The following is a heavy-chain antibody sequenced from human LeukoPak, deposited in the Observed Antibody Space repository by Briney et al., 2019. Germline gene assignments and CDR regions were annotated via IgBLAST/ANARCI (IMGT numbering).Heavy chain of an antibody. D-gene: IGHD1-26*01. V-gene: IGHV3-21*01. Sequence: ETLSLTCAVYGGSFSGYYWSWIRQPPGKGLEWVSSISSSSSYIYYADSVKGRFTISRDNAKNSLYLQMNSLRAEDTAVYYCASHEEWELLYYFGYWGQGTLVTVSS. J-gene: IGHJ4*02. CDR1: GGSFSGYY. CDR3: ASHEEWELLYYFGY. CDR2: ISSSSSYI.